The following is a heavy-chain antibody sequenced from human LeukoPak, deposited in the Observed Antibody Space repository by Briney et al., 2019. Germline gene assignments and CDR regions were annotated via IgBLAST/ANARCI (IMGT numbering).Heavy chain of an antibody. CDR1: GFTVSNNY. CDR2: IYSGGST. CDR3: AKAPYCSSTSCYAPLDY. Sequence: GGSLRLSCAASGFTVSNNYMSWVRQAPGKGLEWVSVIYSGGSTYYADSVKGRFTISRDNSKNTLYLQMNSLRAEDTAVYYCAKAPYCSSTSCYAPLDYWGQGTLVTVSS. J-gene: IGHJ4*02. V-gene: IGHV3-53*05. D-gene: IGHD2-2*01.